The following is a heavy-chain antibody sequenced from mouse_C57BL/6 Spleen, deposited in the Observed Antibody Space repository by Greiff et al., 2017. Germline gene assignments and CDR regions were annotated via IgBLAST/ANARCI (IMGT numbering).Heavy chain of an antibody. D-gene: IGHD1-1*01. V-gene: IGHV1-62-2*01. CDR2: FYPGSGSI. CDR1: GYTFTEYT. CDR3: ARHEAPYYGSSPDWYFDV. J-gene: IGHJ1*03. Sequence: QVQLKESGAELVKPGASVKLSCKASGYTFTEYTIHWVKQRSGQGLEWIGWFYPGSGSIKYNEKFKDKATLTADKSSSTVYMELSRLTSEDSAVYFCARHEAPYYGSSPDWYFDVWGTGTTVTVSS.